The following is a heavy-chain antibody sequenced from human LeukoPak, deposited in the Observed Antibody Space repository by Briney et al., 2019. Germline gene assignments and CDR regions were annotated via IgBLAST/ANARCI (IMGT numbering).Heavy chain of an antibody. CDR1: GYTFTSYA. J-gene: IGHJ4*02. D-gene: IGHD5-12*01. V-gene: IGHV1-3*01. CDR3: ASASGYDNTWDY. Sequence: ASVKVSCKASGYTFTSYAMHWVRQAPGQRLEWMGWINAGNGNTKYSQKFQGRVIITRDTSASTAYMELSSLRSEDTDVYYCASASGYDNTWDYWGQGTLVTVSS. CDR2: INAGNGNT.